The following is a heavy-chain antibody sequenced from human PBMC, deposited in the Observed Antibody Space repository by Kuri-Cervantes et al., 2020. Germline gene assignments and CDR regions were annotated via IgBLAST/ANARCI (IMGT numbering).Heavy chain of an antibody. V-gene: IGHV1-2*04. D-gene: IGHD6-13*01. CDR2: INPNSGGT. CDR1: GYTFTGYY. CDR3: AREVIAAAGMGFDP. J-gene: IGHJ5*02. Sequence: SVTVSCLSSGYTFTGYYMHWVRQAPGQGLEWMGWINPNSGGTNYARKFQGWVTMTRDTSISTAYMELSRLRSDDTAVYYCAREVIAAAGMGFDPWGQGTLVTVSS.